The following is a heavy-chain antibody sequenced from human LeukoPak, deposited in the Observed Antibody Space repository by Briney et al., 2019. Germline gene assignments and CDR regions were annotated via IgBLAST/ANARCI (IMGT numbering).Heavy chain of an antibody. CDR2: ISGSGAST. V-gene: IGHV3-23*01. CDR3: AKDIGLAPGYFDY. Sequence: GGSLRLSCAASGFTFSSYGMSWVRQAPGKGLEWVSAISGSGASTYYADSVKGRFTISRDNSKNTLYLQMNSLRAEDTAVYYCAKDIGLAPGYFDYWGQGTLVTVSS. J-gene: IGHJ4*02. CDR1: GFTFSSYG. D-gene: IGHD3-16*01.